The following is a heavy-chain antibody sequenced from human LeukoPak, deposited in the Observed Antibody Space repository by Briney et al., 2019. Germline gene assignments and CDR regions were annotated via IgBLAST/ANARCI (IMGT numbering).Heavy chain of an antibody. V-gene: IGHV3-48*03. CDR3: ARGFRDTAMFLDY. CDR1: GFTFSSYE. D-gene: IGHD5-18*01. J-gene: IGHJ4*02. Sequence: PGGSLRLSCADSGFTFSSYEMNWVRQAPGKGLEWISAISGSSSNVYYAASVRGRFTISRDNAENSLYLQLNTMRAEDTAVYYCARGFRDTAMFLDYWGQGTLVTVSS. CDR2: ISGSSSNV.